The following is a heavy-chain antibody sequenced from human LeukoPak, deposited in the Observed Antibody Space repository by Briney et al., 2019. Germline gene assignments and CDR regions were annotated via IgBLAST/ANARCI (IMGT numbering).Heavy chain of an antibody. CDR1: GGSISSGDHF. CDR3: TRDVPRSGGYPDN. J-gene: IGHJ4*02. V-gene: IGHV4-31*03. Sequence: SETLSLTCTGSGGSISSGDHFWSWVRQHPGKGLEWIGYIYYSGSTYYNPSLKSRVTISVDTSKNQFSLKLSSVTAADTAVYYCTRDVPRSGGYPDNWGQGTLVTVSS. CDR2: IYYSGST. D-gene: IGHD2-15*01.